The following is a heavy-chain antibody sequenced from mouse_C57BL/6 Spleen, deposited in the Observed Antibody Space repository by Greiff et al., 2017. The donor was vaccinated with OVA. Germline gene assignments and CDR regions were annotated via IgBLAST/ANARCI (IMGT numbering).Heavy chain of an antibody. CDR3: ARSGGGAMDY. CDR2: IYPGSGNT. CDR1: GYSFTSYY. J-gene: IGHJ4*01. V-gene: IGHV1-66*01. Sequence: VQVVESGPELVKPGASVKISCKASGYSFTSYYIHWVKQRPGQGLEWIGWIYPGSGNTKYNEKFKGKATLTADTSSSTAYMQLSSLTSEDSAVYYCARSGGGAMDYWGQGTSVTVSS.